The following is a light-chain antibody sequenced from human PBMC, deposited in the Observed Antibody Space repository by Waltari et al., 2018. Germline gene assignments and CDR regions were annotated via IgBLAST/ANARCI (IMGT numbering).Light chain of an antibody. Sequence: EIVLTHPPATLSLSPGERATLSCRASQTDRTTYLAWYQQKPGQAPTLVIHGASSRATGVPDRFSGSGSGTDFSLTISSLEPEDFAVYYCQQDDISPRTFGGGTKVEIK. V-gene: IGKV3-20*01. CDR2: GAS. CDR1: QTDRTTY. CDR3: QQDDISPRT. J-gene: IGKJ4*01.